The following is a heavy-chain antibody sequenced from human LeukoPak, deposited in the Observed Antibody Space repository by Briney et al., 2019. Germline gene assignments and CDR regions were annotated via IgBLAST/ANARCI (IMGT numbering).Heavy chain of an antibody. V-gene: IGHV3-23*01. J-gene: IGHJ6*02. CDR3: AKVSLDDSSGYYYVNYYYYGMDV. D-gene: IGHD3-22*01. CDR1: GFTFSSYA. CDR2: ISGSGGST. Sequence: AGGSLRLSCAASGFTFSSYAMSWVRQAPGKGLEWVSAISGSGGSTYYADSVKGRFTISRDNSKNTLYLQMNSLRAEDTAVYYCAKVSLDDSSGYYYVNYYYYGMDVWGQGTTVTVSS.